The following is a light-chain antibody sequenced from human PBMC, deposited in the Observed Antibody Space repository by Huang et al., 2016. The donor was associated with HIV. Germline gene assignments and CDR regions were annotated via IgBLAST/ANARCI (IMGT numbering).Light chain of an antibody. CDR3: QQYSDRPPWT. V-gene: IGKV3-15*01. CDR1: QSVGSN. J-gene: IGKJ1*01. CDR2: GAS. Sequence: IVMTQSPATLSVSLGEGATLSCRASQSVGSNLAWYQQRPGQAPRLLIYGASTRATGVPVRFSGRGSGTDFTLTISGPQSEDSAVYYCQQYSDRPPWTFGQGTKVE.